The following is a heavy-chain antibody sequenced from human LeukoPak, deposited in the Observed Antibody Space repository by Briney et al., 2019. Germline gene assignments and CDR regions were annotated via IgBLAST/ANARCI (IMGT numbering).Heavy chain of an antibody. CDR2: ISYDGSNK. J-gene: IGHJ6*03. V-gene: IGHV3-30*03. CDR3: ARDWRMDV. CDR1: GFTFSSYG. Sequence: GGSLRLSCAASGFTFSSYGMHWVRQAPGKGLEWVAVISYDGSNKYYADSVKGRFTISRDNSKNTLYLQMDSLRAEDTAMFYCARDWRMDVWGKGTTVTVSS.